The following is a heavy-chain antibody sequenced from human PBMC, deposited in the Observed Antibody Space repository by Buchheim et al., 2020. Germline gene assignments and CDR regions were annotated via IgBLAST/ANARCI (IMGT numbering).Heavy chain of an antibody. Sequence: QLQLQESGPGLVKPSETLSLTSTVSVGSICTCXFYWGLIRQPPGKGLEWIGSNYYSGSTYYNTSIKSRGHIYVDTSKNQFSLKLSSVTAADTAVYYCARDYVSSSWSSYFDYWGQGTL. CDR2: NYYSGST. CDR3: ARDYVSSSWSSYFDY. D-gene: IGHD6-13*01. V-gene: IGHV4-39*07. J-gene: IGHJ4*02. CDR1: VGSICTCXFY.